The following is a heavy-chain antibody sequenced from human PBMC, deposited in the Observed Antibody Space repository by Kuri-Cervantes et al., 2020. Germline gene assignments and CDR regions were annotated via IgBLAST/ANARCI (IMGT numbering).Heavy chain of an antibody. V-gene: IGHV3-7*01. CDR1: GFTFSSHS. CDR3: VRDSNWAFDL. Sequence: ETLSLTCAASGFTFSSHSMAWVRQAPGKGLEWVATIKQDGSEKYYVDSVKGRFTISRDNAKSSVNLQMDNLRVDDTALYYCVRDSNWAFDLWGQGTMVTVSS. J-gene: IGHJ3*01. D-gene: IGHD5-24*01. CDR2: IKQDGSEK.